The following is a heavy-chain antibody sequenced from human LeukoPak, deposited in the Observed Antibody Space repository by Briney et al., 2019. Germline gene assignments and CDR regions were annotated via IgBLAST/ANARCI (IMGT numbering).Heavy chain of an antibody. CDR2: INPNSGGT. CDR1: GYTFTGYY. Sequence: GASVKVSRKASGYTFTGYYMHWVRQAPGQGLEWMGWINPNSGGTNYAQKFQGRVTMTRDTSISTAYMELSRLRSDDTAVYYCARDHRYSGYDCPLGYWGQGTLVTVSS. V-gene: IGHV1-2*02. J-gene: IGHJ4*02. D-gene: IGHD5-12*01. CDR3: ARDHRYSGYDCPLGY.